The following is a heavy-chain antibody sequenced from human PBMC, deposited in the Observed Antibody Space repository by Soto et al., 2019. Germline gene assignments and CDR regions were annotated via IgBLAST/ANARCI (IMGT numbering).Heavy chain of an antibody. D-gene: IGHD6-13*01. CDR1: GYTFTSYY. CDR3: ARDLINFDSSSWYRGGYYYGMDV. V-gene: IGHV1-2*04. Sequence: ASVKVSCKASGYTFTSYYMHWVRQAPGQGLEWMGWINPNSGGTNYAQKFQGWVTMTRDTSISTAYMELSRLRSDDTAVYYCARDLINFDSSSWYRGGYYYGMDVWGQGTTVTVSS. J-gene: IGHJ6*02. CDR2: INPNSGGT.